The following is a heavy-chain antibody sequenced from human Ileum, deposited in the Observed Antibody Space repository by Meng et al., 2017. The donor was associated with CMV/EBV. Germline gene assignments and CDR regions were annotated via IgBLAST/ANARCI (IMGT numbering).Heavy chain of an antibody. CDR3: ARFRIAALGNLFDP. CDR2: IFFSGNT. CDR1: GASISSGDYY. J-gene: IGHJ5*02. Sequence: VRLQGSGPGLGKPSQTLSLSCTVSGASISSGDYYWSWIRQPPGKGLEWIGYIFFSGNTYYNPSLNNRVIISIDTPRNQFSLKVDSVTAADTAVYYCARFRIAALGNLFDPWGHGTLVTISS. D-gene: IGHD6-13*01. V-gene: IGHV4-30-4*08.